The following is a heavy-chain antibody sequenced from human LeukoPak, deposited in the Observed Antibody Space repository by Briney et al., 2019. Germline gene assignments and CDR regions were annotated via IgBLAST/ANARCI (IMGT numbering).Heavy chain of an antibody. J-gene: IGHJ4*02. CDR3: ARDIGCYGSGPYY. CDR2: TWYDGGSE. V-gene: IGHV3-33*01. Sequence: GGSLRLSCAASGFTFSSYGMHWVRQAPGKGLEWVAVTWYDGGSEFYTDSVKGRFDISRDNSKNTLYLQMNSLKVEDTAVYYCARDIGCYGSGPYYWGQGTLVTVSS. CDR1: GFTFSSYG. D-gene: IGHD3-10*01.